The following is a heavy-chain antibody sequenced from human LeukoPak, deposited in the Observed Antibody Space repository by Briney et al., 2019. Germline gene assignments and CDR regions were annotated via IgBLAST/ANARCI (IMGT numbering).Heavy chain of an antibody. CDR1: GYTFIDYY. CDR3: ARGGRYCSSTSCYTGPSDDAFDI. J-gene: IGHJ3*02. CDR2: INPNSGDT. V-gene: IGHV1-2*02. D-gene: IGHD2-2*02. Sequence: GASVKVSCEASGYTFIDYYIYWVRQAPGQGPECMGWINPNSGDTEYAQKFQGRVTMTRDTSIRTAYMELSGLRSEDTAVYYCARGGRYCSSTSCYTGPSDDAFDIWGQGTMVTVSS.